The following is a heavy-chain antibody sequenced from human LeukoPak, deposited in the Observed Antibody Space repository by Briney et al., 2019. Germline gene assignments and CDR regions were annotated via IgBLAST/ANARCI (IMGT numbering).Heavy chain of an antibody. V-gene: IGHV3-23*01. CDR1: GFTFSSYA. J-gene: IGHJ4*02. CDR3: AKDLIGEGATVTTGYDY. Sequence: GGSLRLSCAASGFTFSSYAMSWVRQAPGKGLEWVSAISGSGGSTYYADSVKGRFTISRDNSKNTLYLQMNSLRAEDTAVYYCAKDLIGEGATVTTGYDYWGQGTLVTVSS. D-gene: IGHD4-17*01. CDR2: ISGSGGST.